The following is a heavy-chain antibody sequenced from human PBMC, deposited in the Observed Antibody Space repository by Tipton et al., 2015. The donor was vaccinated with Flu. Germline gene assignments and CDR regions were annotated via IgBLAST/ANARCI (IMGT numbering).Heavy chain of an antibody. CDR1: GGSISSGSYY. CDR3: ARGGRAPLRSSWSNAFDI. D-gene: IGHD6-13*01. CDR2: IYTTGST. J-gene: IGHJ3*02. Sequence: TLSLTCTVSGGSISSGSYYWSWIRQPAGKGLEWIGRIYTTGSTNYNPSLKSRVTTSADTSKNKFSLKLSSVTAAGTAVYYCARGGRAPLRSSWSNAFDIWGQGTMVTVSS. V-gene: IGHV4-61*02.